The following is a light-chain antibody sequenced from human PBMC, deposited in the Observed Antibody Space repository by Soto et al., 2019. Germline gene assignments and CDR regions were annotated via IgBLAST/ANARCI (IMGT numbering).Light chain of an antibody. CDR1: QTLFYRGNNKNY. CDR3: QHYYSPPLT. J-gene: IGKJ4*01. Sequence: DIVMTQSPDSLAVSLGERATINCKSSQTLFYRGNNKNYLAWYQQKPGQPPKLLIYWASTRESGVPDRFNGSGSGTDFSLTINNLQAEDVAVYYCQHYYSPPLTFGGGTKVEIK. V-gene: IGKV4-1*01. CDR2: WAS.